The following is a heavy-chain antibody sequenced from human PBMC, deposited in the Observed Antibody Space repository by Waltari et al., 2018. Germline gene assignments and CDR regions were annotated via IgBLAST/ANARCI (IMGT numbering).Heavy chain of an antibody. V-gene: IGHV3-23*01. CDR1: GFTFSSYA. Sequence: EVQILESGGGLVQPGGSLRLSCAASGFTFSSYAMHWVRQIPGKGLEWVSGIRTSGDIIDYADSVRGRFTISRDTSKNTVYLEMNSLRVEDMGLYYCARDRAPTNGWTDFLEYWGRGTLVTVSS. J-gene: IGHJ4*02. D-gene: IGHD6-19*01. CDR2: IRTSGDII. CDR3: ARDRAPTNGWTDFLEY.